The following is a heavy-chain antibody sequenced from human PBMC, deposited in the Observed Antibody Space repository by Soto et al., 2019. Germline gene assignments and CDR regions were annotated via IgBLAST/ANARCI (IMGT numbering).Heavy chain of an antibody. CDR2: INGGSTT. V-gene: IGHV3-23*01. J-gene: IGHJ6*02. Sequence: GGSLRLSCAASGFTFSSYAISWVRQAPGKGLEWVTAINGGSTTYYADSVKGRFTISRDNSKNTLYLQMNSLRAEDTAVYYCAKDKDWSGVYGMDVWGQGTTVTVSS. CDR3: AKDKDWSGVYGMDV. D-gene: IGHD3-3*01. CDR1: GFTFSSYA.